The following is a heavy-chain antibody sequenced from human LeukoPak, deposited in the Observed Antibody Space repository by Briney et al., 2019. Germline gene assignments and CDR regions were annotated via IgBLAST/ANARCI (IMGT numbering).Heavy chain of an antibody. CDR1: GDSIGSSSYF. CDR3: ARDVSGYSYGPLYYFDY. J-gene: IGHJ4*02. V-gene: IGHV4-39*07. CDR2: IYYGGSS. D-gene: IGHD5-18*01. Sequence: SETLSLTCTVSGDSIGSSSYFWDWIRQPPGKGLEWIGSIYYGGSSYYNSSLKSRVTISVDTSKNQFSLKLSSVTAADTAVYYCARDVSGYSYGPLYYFDYWGQGTLVTVSS.